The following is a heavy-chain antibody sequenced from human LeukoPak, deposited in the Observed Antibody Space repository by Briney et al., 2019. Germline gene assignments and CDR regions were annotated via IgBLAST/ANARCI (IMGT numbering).Heavy chain of an antibody. D-gene: IGHD3-22*01. CDR1: GGSISTYY. CDR2: MYYSGST. CDR3: ARSPPPNTYYYDSSGYYFQY. J-gene: IGHJ1*01. Sequence: PSETLSLTCTVSGGSISTYYWGWIRQPPGKGLEWIGYMYYSGSTNHNPSLKSRVTISADTSKNQFSLKLTSVTAADTAVYYCARSPPPNTYYYDSSGYYFQYWGQGTLVTVSS. V-gene: IGHV4-59*01.